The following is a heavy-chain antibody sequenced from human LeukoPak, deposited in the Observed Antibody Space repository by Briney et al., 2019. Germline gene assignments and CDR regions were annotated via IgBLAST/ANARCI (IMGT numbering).Heavy chain of an antibody. CDR1: GATFCSDA. D-gene: IGHD1-20*01. J-gene: IGHJ3*01. CDR2: VFTIFGTA. CDR3: ARGTVTGTRYDL. Sequence: SVKGSCKASGATFCSDAISWVRHDPGQRLVWRGEVFTIFGTANYAQKFQGRVTITTDESTSTAYMELSSLRSEDTAVYYCARGTVTGTRYDLWGQGTMVTVSS. V-gene: IGHV1-69*05.